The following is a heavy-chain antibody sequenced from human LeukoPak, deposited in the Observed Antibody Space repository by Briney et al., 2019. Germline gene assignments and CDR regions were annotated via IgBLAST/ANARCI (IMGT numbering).Heavy chain of an antibody. CDR3: TRDLPVPSLVRGIIIYGLIDY. CDR1: GFSSSSIS. J-gene: IGHJ4*02. D-gene: IGHD3-10*01. V-gene: IGHV3-21*06. Sequence: GGSLRLSCEASGFSSSSISMNWVRQAPGKGLEWVSSISPEGGTTYHADSVKGRFTTSRDNAKSSLYLQMNSLRAEDTALYYCTRDLPVPSLVRGIIIYGLIDYWGQGTLVTVSS. CDR2: ISPEGGTT.